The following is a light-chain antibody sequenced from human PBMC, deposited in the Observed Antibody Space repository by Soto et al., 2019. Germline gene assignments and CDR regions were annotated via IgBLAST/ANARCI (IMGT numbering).Light chain of an antibody. V-gene: IGKV3-15*01. CDR2: GAS. CDR1: QSVSSN. CDR3: QIGVT. J-gene: IGKJ3*01. Sequence: EIVMTQSPATLSVSPGERATLSCRASQSVSSNLAWYQQKPGQAPRLLIYGASTRATGIPARFSGSGSGTEFPLTISSLQSEDFAVYYCQIGVTFGPWTKVDIK.